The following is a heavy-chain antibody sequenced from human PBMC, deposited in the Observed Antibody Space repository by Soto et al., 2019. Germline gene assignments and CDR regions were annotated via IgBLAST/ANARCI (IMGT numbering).Heavy chain of an antibody. J-gene: IGHJ4*02. V-gene: IGHV3-21*01. Sequence: EVQLVESRGGLVKPGGSLRLSCAASGFTFSSYSMNWVRQAPGKGLEWVSSISSSSSYIYYADSVKGRFTISRDNAKNSLYLQMNSLRAEDTAVYYCARDLQQLVDFDYWGQGTLVTVSS. CDR1: GFTFSSYS. CDR3: ARDLQQLVDFDY. D-gene: IGHD6-13*01. CDR2: ISSSSSYI.